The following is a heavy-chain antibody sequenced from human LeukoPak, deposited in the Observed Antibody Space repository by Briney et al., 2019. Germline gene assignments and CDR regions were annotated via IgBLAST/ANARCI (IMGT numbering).Heavy chain of an antibody. CDR3: ARGYSNYNPYNWFDP. CDR1: GGSISGSSYY. J-gene: IGHJ5*02. V-gene: IGHV4-39*02. D-gene: IGHD4-11*01. Sequence: PSETLSLTCIVSGGSISGSSYYWGWIRQPPGKGLEWIGSIYHSGSTYYNPSLKSRVTISVDTSKKQFSLKLTSVTAADTAVYYCARGYSNYNPYNWFDPWGQGTLVTVSS. CDR2: IYHSGST.